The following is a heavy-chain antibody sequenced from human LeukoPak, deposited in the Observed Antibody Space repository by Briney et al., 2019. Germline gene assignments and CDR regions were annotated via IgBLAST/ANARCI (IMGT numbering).Heavy chain of an antibody. CDR1: RGSVSRSTYY. CDR2: IYYSGST. Sequence: SETLSLTCTVSRGSVSRSTYYWGWIRQPPGKGLEWIGSIYYSGSTYYNPSLKSRVTISVDTSNNQFSLSLTSVTAADTAVYYCASPNWPPGDFDYWGQGALVTVSS. CDR3: ASPNWPPGDFDY. J-gene: IGHJ4*02. V-gene: IGHV4-39*01.